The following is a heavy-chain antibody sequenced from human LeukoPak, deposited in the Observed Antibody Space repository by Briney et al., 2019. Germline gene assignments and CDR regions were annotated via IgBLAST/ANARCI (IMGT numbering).Heavy chain of an antibody. Sequence: PGGSLRLSCAASGFTFSSYAMHWVRQAPGKGLEWVAFIRYDGSNKYYADSVKGRFTISRDNSKNTLYLQMNSLRAEDTAVYYCAKARQWLADYWGQGTLVTVSS. J-gene: IGHJ4*02. CDR3: AKARQWLADY. CDR2: IRYDGSNK. V-gene: IGHV3-30*02. CDR1: GFTFSSYA. D-gene: IGHD6-19*01.